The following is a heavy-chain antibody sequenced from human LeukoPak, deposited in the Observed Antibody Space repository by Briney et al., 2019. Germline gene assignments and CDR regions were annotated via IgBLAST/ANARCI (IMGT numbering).Heavy chain of an antibody. CDR2: ICESGTT. Sequence: SETLSLTCTVSGGSISYRSYCWGWIRQPPGKGLEWIGSICESGTTYYNPSLKSRVTISVDTSKNQFSLKLSSVTAADMAVYYCARGKRGYSYANDYWGQGTLVTVSS. J-gene: IGHJ4*02. V-gene: IGHV4-39*07. CDR3: ARGKRGYSYANDY. CDR1: GGSISYRSYC. D-gene: IGHD5-18*01.